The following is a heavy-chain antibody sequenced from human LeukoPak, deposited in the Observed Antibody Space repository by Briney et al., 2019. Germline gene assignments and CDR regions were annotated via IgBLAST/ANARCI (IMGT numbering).Heavy chain of an antibody. D-gene: IGHD5-12*01. CDR3: ARSYSGYDSFDY. J-gene: IGHJ4*02. CDR2: IYYRGST. Sequence: SETLSLTCTVSGGSISSYYWSWIRQPPGKGLEWIGYIYYRGSTNYHPSLKSRVTISVDTSKNQFSLKLSSVTAADTAVYYCARSYSGYDSFDYWGQGTLVTASS. V-gene: IGHV4-59*01. CDR1: GGSISSYY.